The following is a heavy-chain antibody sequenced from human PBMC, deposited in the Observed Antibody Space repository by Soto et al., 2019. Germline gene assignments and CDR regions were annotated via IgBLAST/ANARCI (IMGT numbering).Heavy chain of an antibody. CDR1: GCTFSSYW. CDR2: INRDGSST. Sequence: GGSLTLSCAASGCTFSSYWMHCVRQAPGKGLVWVSRINRDGSSTNYADSVKGRFTISRDNAKNTLYLQMNSLRAEDTAVYYCARGCSNGSCFGSFWGQGTLVTVSS. D-gene: IGHD2-8*01. CDR3: ARGCSNGSCFGSF. J-gene: IGHJ4*02. V-gene: IGHV3-74*01.